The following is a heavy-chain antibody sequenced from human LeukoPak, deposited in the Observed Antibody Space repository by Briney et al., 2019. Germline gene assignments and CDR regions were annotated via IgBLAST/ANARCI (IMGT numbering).Heavy chain of an antibody. CDR3: AKVSTDFWSGHYSYFDY. D-gene: IGHD3-3*01. Sequence: PGRSLRLSCAASGFTFSSYGMHWVRQAPGKGLEWVAVISYDGSNKYYADSVKGRFTISRDNSKNTLYLQMNSLRAEDTAVYYCAKVSTDFWSGHYSYFDYWGQGTLVTVSS. CDR1: GFTFSSYG. CDR2: ISYDGSNK. V-gene: IGHV3-30*18. J-gene: IGHJ4*02.